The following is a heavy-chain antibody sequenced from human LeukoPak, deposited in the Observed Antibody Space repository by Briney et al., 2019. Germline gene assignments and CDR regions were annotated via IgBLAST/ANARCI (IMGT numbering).Heavy chain of an antibody. D-gene: IGHD3-22*01. CDR2: INSEDSIT. Sequence: GGSLRLSCAASGFTFSSYWMHWLRQAPGKGLVWVSHINSEDSITKYADSVKGRFTISRDNAKNTLYLQMNSLRAEDTAVYYCAKGGPYYYDNSGSYYFDYWGQGALVTVSS. V-gene: IGHV3-74*01. J-gene: IGHJ4*02. CDR3: AKGGPYYYDNSGSYYFDY. CDR1: GFTFSSYW.